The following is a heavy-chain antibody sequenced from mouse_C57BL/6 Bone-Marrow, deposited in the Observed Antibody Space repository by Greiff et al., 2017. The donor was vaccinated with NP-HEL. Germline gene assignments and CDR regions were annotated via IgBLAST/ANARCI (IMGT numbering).Heavy chain of an antibody. CDR2: IRNKANNHAT. D-gene: IGHD2-5*01. CDR3: TVYYSNGFAY. CDR1: GFTFSDAW. J-gene: IGHJ3*01. V-gene: IGHV6-6*01. Sequence: EVKVEESGGGLVQPGGSMKLSCAASGFTFSDAWMDWVRQSPEKGLEWVAEIRNKANNHATYYAESVKGRFTISRDDSKSSVYLQMSSLRAEDTGIYYCTVYYSNGFAYWGQGTLVTVSA.